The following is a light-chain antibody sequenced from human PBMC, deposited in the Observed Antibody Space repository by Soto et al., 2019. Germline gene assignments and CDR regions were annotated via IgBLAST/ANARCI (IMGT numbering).Light chain of an antibody. CDR1: SSNIGAGYD. V-gene: IGLV1-40*01. J-gene: IGLJ2*01. CDR3: QSYDSSLSGSEVV. CDR2: GNS. Sequence: QSVLTQPPSVSGAPGQRVTISCTGSSSNIGAGYDVHWYQQLPGTAPKLLIYGNSNRPSGVPDRFSGSKSGTSASLAITGLRAGDEADYYGQSYDSSLSGSEVVFGGGTKLTVL.